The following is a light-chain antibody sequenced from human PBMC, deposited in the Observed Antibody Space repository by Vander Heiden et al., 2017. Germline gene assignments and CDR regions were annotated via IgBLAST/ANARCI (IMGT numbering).Light chain of an antibody. CDR2: DDG. J-gene: IGLJ2*01. CDR3: QVWDGSTDHVV. V-gene: IGLV3-21*02. Sequence: SYEVTQPTSVSVAPGQTARITCGGHNLGNKNVHWYQQKPGQAPVLVVYDDGDRPSGIPERFAGSSSGSTATLTISRVEGGDEADYYCQVWDGSTDHVVFGGGTKLTVL. CDR1: NLGNKN.